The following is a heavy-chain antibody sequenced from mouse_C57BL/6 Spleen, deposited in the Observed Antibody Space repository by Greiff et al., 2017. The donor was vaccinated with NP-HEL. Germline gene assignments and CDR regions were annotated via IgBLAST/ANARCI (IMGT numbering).Heavy chain of an antibody. CDR3: TKLVPLYYFDY. Sequence: DVHLVESGEGLVKPGGSLKLSCAASGFTFSSYAMSWVRQTPEKRLEWVAYISSGGDYIYYADTVKGRFTISRDNARNTLYLQMSSLKSEDTAMYYCTKLVPLYYFDYWGQGTTLTVSS. CDR2: ISSGGDYI. D-gene: IGHD4-1*01. V-gene: IGHV5-9-1*02. J-gene: IGHJ2*01. CDR1: GFTFSSYA.